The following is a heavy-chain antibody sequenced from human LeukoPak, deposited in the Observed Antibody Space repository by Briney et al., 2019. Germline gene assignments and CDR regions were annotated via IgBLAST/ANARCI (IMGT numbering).Heavy chain of an antibody. D-gene: IGHD3-22*01. Sequence: PGGSLRLSCAASGFSVRTNYMSWVRQAPGKGLEWVAVIYTGGTIRYADSVLGRFTISRDNSRDTLHLQMNNLRVDDTAVYYCVRAVHHLFYSDSSGYYGDAFDVWGQGTVVTVSS. CDR3: VRAVHHLFYSDSSGYYGDAFDV. J-gene: IGHJ3*01. V-gene: IGHV3-53*01. CDR2: IYTGGTI. CDR1: GFSVRTNY.